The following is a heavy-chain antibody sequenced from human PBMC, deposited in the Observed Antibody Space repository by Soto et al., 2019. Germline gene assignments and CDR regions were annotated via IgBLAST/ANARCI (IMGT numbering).Heavy chain of an antibody. Sequence: LRLSCGASGFTLSSYAFNWVRQAPGKGLEWVSSISVIGDHTFYADSVRGRFTISRDNAKNSLFLELTSLRADDTAVDFCARDSKNRQEGMDVWGQGTTVTVSS. CDR3: ARDSKNRQEGMDV. V-gene: IGHV3-21*01. CDR2: ISVIGDHT. CDR1: GFTLSSYA. D-gene: IGHD4-4*01. J-gene: IGHJ6*02.